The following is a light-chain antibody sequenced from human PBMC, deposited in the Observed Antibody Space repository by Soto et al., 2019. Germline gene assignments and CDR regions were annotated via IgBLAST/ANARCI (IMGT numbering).Light chain of an antibody. J-gene: IGLJ3*02. CDR2: EVS. Sequence: QSALTQPASVSGSPGQSITITCTETSSDVGGYNFVSWYQQRPGKAPKLMIYEVSNRPSGVSNRFSGSKSGNTASLTISGLQVEDEADYYCSSCRGITALVFGGGTKVTVL. CDR3: SSCRGITALV. V-gene: IGLV2-14*03. CDR1: SSDVGGYNF.